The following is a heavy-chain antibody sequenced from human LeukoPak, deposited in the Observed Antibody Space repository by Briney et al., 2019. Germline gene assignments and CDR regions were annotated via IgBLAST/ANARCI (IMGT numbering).Heavy chain of an antibody. J-gene: IGHJ4*02. CDR2: ISGSGGST. Sequence: PGGSLRLSCAACGFTFSIYAMSWVRQAPGKGLEWVSAISGSGGSTYYADSVKGRFTISRDNSKNTLYLQMNSLRAEDTAVYYCAKVRARVLWFGESYFDYWGQGTLVTVSS. CDR1: GFTFSIYA. D-gene: IGHD3-10*01. V-gene: IGHV3-23*01. CDR3: AKVRARVLWFGESYFDY.